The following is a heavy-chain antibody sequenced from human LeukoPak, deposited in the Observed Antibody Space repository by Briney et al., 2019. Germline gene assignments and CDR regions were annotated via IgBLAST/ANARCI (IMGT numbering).Heavy chain of an antibody. CDR1: SFSFSDFW. CDR2: IKRFGSEK. Sequence: GGSLRLSCVASSFSFSDFWMSWVRQRPGKGLEWVATIKRFGSEKTYLDSVKGRFTISRDDSKSSLSLQMNNLGADDSGLYYCARSSSQCFDYFDYWGQGALVTVSS. D-gene: IGHD3-10*01. J-gene: IGHJ4*02. V-gene: IGHV3-7*01. CDR3: ARSSSQCFDYFDY.